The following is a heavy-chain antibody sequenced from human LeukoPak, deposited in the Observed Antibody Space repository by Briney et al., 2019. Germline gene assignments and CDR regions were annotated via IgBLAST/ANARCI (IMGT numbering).Heavy chain of an antibody. CDR2: IKQDGSEK. CDR3: ASGDYMDS. D-gene: IGHD3-16*01. J-gene: IGHJ4*02. CDR1: GFTFSNYW. Sequence: GGSLRLSCAASGFTFSNYWMTWVRQAPGKGLEWVANIKQDGSEKYYVDSVKGRFTISRDNAKNSLFLQMNSLRAEDTAVYYCASGDYMDSWGQGTLVTVSS. V-gene: IGHV3-7*01.